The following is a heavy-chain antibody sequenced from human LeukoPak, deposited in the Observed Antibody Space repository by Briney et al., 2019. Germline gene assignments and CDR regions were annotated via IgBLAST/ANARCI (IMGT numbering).Heavy chain of an antibody. CDR2: ISAYNGNT. J-gene: IGHJ6*02. CDR1: GYTFTSYG. V-gene: IGHV1-18*01. D-gene: IGHD3-3*01. CDR3: ARDFWSGYYYYYYYGMDV. Sequence: ASVKVSCKASGYTFTSYGISWVRLAPGQGLEWMGWISAYNGNTNYAQKLQGRVTMTTDTSTSTAYMELRSLRSDDTAVYYCARDFWSGYYYYYYYGMDVWGQGTTVTVSS.